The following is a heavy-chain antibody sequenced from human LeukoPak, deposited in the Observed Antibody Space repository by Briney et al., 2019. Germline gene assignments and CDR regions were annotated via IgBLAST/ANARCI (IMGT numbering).Heavy chain of an antibody. CDR2: ISSSSDYI. J-gene: IGHJ5*02. D-gene: IGHD4/OR15-4a*01. CDR1: GFTFSIST. Sequence: PGGSLRLSCAASGFTFSISTMNWVRRAPGKGLEWGSSISSSSDYIYYADSDKGRFTISRDNAKNSLYLQMNSLRAEDTAVYYCVRIPNSANFPNWFDPWGQGTLVTVSS. V-gene: IGHV3-21*01. CDR3: VRIPNSANFPNWFDP.